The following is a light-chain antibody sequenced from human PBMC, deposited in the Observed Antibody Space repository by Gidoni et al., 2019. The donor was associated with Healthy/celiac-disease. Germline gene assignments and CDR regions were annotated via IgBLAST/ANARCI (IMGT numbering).Light chain of an antibody. J-gene: IGKJ4*01. CDR2: AAS. V-gene: IGKV1-39*01. CDR3: QQSYSTPRALT. Sequence: DIQMTQSPSSLSASAGDRVTITCRASQSISSYLNWYQQKPGKAPKLLIYAASSLQSGVPSRFSGSGSGTDFTLTISSLQPEDFATYYCQQSYSTPRALTFGGGTKVEIK. CDR1: QSISSY.